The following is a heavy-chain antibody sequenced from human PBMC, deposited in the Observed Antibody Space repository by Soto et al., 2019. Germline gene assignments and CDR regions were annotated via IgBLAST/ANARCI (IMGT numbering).Heavy chain of an antibody. CDR2: IYPYDSET. J-gene: IGHJ4*02. CDR1: VYSFTTYW. V-gene: IGHV5-51*01. Sequence: GESLKISCKASVYSFTTYWIGWVRQMPGKGLEWMGIIYPYDSETRYSPSFQGQVTISADKPISAAYLQWSSLKASDTAMYYCARHLVGATRGNFDYWGQGTLVTVSS. CDR3: ARHLVGATRGNFDY. D-gene: IGHD1-26*01.